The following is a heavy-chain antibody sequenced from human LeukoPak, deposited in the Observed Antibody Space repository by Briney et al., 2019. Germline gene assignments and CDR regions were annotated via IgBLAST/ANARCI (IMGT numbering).Heavy chain of an antibody. CDR2: IADNSNQI. CDR1: GFTFSRHS. V-gene: IGHV3-48*01. J-gene: IGHJ4*02. Sequence: GGSLRLSCAASGFTFSRHSMHGVRQAPGKGLEWVSFIADNSNQIDYADSVKGRFTISRDNAKKSFYLQMNSLRAEDTAVYYCARNDYGDYGFDYWGQGTLVTASS. CDR3: ARNDYGDYGFDY. D-gene: IGHD4-17*01.